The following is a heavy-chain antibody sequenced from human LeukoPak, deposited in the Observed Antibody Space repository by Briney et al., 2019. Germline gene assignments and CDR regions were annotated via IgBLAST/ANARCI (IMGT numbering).Heavy chain of an antibody. CDR1: GYSFTSYD. Sequence: GASVKVSCKGSGYSFTSYDINWVGQARGQGGEGMGWMNTNNGKRGYAQKFQGRVTMTRNNATSTAYMDLTSLRSEDTAVYYCARSGGNYGDYDFDYWGQGTLVTVSS. CDR2: MNTNNGKR. J-gene: IGHJ4*02. V-gene: IGHV1-8*01. CDR3: ARSGGNYGDYDFDY. D-gene: IGHD4-17*01.